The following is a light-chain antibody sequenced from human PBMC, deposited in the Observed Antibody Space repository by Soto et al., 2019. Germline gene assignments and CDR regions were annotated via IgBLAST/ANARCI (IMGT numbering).Light chain of an antibody. CDR2: EAS. CDR1: SNDVGTYNL. Sequence: QSVLTQPDSVSGSPGQSITISCTGISNDVGTYNLVSWYQHHPGKAPKLIIYEASKRPSGVPNRFSGSKSGNTASLTISGLHADDEADYYCCSYGRSVVFGGGTKLTV. CDR3: CSYGRSVV. J-gene: IGLJ2*01. V-gene: IGLV2-23*01.